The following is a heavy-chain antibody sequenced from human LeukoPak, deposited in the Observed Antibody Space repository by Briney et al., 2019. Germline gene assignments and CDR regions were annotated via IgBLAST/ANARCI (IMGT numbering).Heavy chain of an antibody. CDR2: ISRDDDR. CDR1: GFSLNTRGVG. V-gene: IGHV2-5*02. CDR3: AHTGSAHGDDWFDP. J-gene: IGHJ5*02. Sequence: SGPTLEKPTETLMLTCTFTGFSLNTRGVGVGWIRQAPGKALEWLALISRDDDRRYSPSLKSRLTITKDTSKNQVALTLANLDPVDTATYYCAHTGSAHGDDWFDPWGQGTLVTVSS. D-gene: IGHD7-27*01.